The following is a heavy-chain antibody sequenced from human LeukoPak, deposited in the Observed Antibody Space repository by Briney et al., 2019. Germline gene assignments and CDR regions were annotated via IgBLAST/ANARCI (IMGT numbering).Heavy chain of an antibody. J-gene: IGHJ4*02. CDR1: GGSISSYY. CDR3: ARGGPPTVTRFDY. CDR2: IYYSGST. Sequence: SETLSLTCTVAGGSISSYYWSWIRQPPGKGLEWIGYIYYSGSTNYNPSLKSRVTISVDTSKNQFSLKLRSVTAADTAVYYCARGGPPTVTRFDYWGQGSLVTVS. D-gene: IGHD4-17*01. V-gene: IGHV4-59*12.